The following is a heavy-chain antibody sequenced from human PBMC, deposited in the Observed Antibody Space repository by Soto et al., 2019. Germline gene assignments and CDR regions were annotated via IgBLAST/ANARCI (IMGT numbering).Heavy chain of an antibody. D-gene: IGHD2-21*01. CDR2: TRNKANSYTT. V-gene: IGHV3-72*01. CDR3: ARVRTLIDFHLDS. Sequence: EVQLVESGGGLVQPGGSLRLSCAASGFTFSDHYMDWVRQAPGRGLEWVGRTRNKANSYTTEYAASVKGRFTISRDDSKNLLSLQRNSLKTEDTAVYYCARVRTLIDFHLDSWGQGTLVTLSS. CDR1: GFTFSDHY. J-gene: IGHJ4*02.